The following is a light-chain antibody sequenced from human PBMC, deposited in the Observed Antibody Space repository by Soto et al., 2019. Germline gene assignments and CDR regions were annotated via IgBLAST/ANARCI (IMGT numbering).Light chain of an antibody. J-gene: IGLJ1*01. Sequence: QSVLTQPASVSGSPGQSVTISCTGTRSDIGSYNLVSWYQQHPGTAPKLIIYEDKKRPSGVSDRFSGSKSGLTASLTISGLQAEDEGHYYCCSYAGSITSLYVFGAGTKLTVL. CDR2: EDK. V-gene: IGLV2-23*01. CDR3: CSYAGSITSLYV. CDR1: RSDIGSYNL.